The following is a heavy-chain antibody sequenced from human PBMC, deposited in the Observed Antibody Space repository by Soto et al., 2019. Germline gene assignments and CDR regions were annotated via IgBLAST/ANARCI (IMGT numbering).Heavy chain of an antibody. J-gene: IGHJ4*02. CDR1: GGSISSYY. Sequence: SETLSLTCTVSGGSISSYYWSWIRQPPGKGLEWIGYIYYSGSTNYNPSLKSRVTISVDTSKNQFSLKLSSVTAADTAVYYWGRDAPGAALFDYWGQGTLVTVSS. V-gene: IGHV4-59*01. CDR2: IYYSGST. D-gene: IGHD3-10*01. CDR3: GRDAPGAALFDY.